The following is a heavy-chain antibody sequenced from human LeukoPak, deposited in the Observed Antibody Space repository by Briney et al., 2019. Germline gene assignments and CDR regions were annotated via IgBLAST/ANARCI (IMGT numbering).Heavy chain of an antibody. V-gene: IGHV3-74*01. Sequence: GGSLRLSCAASGFTFSSYWMHWVRQAPGKGLVWVSRMNSDGSSTSNADSVKGRFTISRDNAKNTLYLQMNSLRAEDTAVYYCVRDLGGRSGHWGQGTLVTVSS. J-gene: IGHJ4*02. D-gene: IGHD1-26*01. CDR2: MNSDGSST. CDR1: GFTFSSYW. CDR3: VRDLGGRSGH.